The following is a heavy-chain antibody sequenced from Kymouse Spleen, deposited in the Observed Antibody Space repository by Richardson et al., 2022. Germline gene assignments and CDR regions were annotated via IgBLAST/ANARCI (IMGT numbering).Heavy chain of an antibody. CDR1: GFTFSSYS. Sequence: EVQLVESGGGLVQPGGSLRLSCAASGFTFSSYSMNWVRQAPGKGLEWVSYISSSSSTIYYADSVKGRFTISRDNAKNSLYLQMNSLRDEDTAVYYCARRGIAGVRDYGMDVWGQGTTVTVSS. V-gene: IGHV3-48*02. D-gene: IGHD6-13*01,IGHD6-19*01,IGHD6-25*01. CDR3: ARRGIAGVRDYGMDV. J-gene: IGHJ6*02. CDR2: ISSSSSTI.